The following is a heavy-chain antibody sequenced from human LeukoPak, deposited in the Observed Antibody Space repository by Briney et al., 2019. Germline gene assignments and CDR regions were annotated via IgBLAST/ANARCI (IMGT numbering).Heavy chain of an antibody. CDR3: ARPAAGIVVVPAGMSWFDP. Sequence: SETLSLTCAVYGGSFSGYYWSWIRQPPGKGLEWIGEINHSGSTNYNPSLKSRVTISVDTSKNQFSLKLSPVTAADTAVYYCARPAAGIVVVPAGMSWFDPWGQGTLVTVSS. J-gene: IGHJ5*02. D-gene: IGHD2-2*01. CDR1: GGSFSGYY. V-gene: IGHV4-34*01. CDR2: INHSGST.